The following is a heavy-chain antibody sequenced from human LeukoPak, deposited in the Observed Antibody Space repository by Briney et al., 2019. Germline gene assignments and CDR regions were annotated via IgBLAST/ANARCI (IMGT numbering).Heavy chain of an antibody. CDR3: ARGQGERRDY. V-gene: IGHV3-21*01. D-gene: IGHD3-16*01. CDR2: SGGSSNFA. J-gene: IGHJ4*02. CDR1: GFTFRTYT. Sequence: GESLRLSCAASGFTFRTYTMNCVRQAPGKGLEWVSSSGGSSNFAFYADSVKGRFTISRDNAKNLLYLQMNSLRVDDTAMYYCARGQGERRDYWGQGTLVTVSS.